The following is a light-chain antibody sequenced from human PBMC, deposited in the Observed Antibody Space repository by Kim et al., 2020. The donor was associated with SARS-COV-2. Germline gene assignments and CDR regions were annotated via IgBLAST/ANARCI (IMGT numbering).Light chain of an antibody. CDR1: QPVTTAY. V-gene: IGKV3-20*01. Sequence: EIVLTQSPGTLSLSPGERATLSCRASQPVTTAYLAWYQQRPGQAPRLLIYGASTRAAGIPDRFSGGGSGTDFTLIISRLEPEDFAVYYCEQSAASHPTLGGGTKVYIK. CDR3: EQSAASHPT. J-gene: IGKJ4*01. CDR2: GAS.